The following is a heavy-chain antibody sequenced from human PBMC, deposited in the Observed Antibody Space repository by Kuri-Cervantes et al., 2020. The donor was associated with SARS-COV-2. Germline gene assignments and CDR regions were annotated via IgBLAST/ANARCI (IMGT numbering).Heavy chain of an antibody. CDR1: GFTFSSYG. D-gene: IGHD3-22*01. CDR3: AREWYYYDSSGYYPGGAFDI. CDR2: IWYDGSNK. V-gene: IGHV3-33*08. J-gene: IGHJ3*02. Sequence: GESLKISCAASGFTFSSYGMHWVRQAPGKGLEWVAVIWYDGSNKYYAGSVKGRFTISRDNSKSTLYLQMNSLRAEETAVYYCAREWYYYDSSGYYPGGAFDIWGQGTMVTVSS.